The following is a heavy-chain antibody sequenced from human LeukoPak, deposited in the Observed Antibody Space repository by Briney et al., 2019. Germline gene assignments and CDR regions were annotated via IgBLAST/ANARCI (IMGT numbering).Heavy chain of an antibody. V-gene: IGHV3-11*01. D-gene: IGHD5-18*01. CDR2: ISSSGSTI. CDR1: GFTFSDYY. Sequence: PGGSLRLSCAASGFTFSDYYMSWIRQAPGKGLEWVSYISSSGSTIYYADSVKGRFTISGDNSKNTLYLQMNSLRAEDTAVYYCARGNNGVGYSYGFGNYFDYWGQGTLVTVSS. CDR3: ARGNNGVGYSYGFGNYFDY. J-gene: IGHJ4*02.